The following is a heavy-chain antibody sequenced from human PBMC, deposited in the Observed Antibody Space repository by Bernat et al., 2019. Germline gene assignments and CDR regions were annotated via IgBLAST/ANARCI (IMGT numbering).Heavy chain of an antibody. Sequence: QVQLQESGPGLVKPSGTLSLTCAVSGGSLCSSNWWTWVRQPPGKGLEWIGEIWHSGSLNYNPSLNSRITISVDNSKRQFSLKLTSVTAADSAVYYCARKEGGNWYYMDVWGKGTTVAVFS. D-gene: IGHD1-1*01. V-gene: IGHV4-4*02. J-gene: IGHJ6*03. CDR2: IWHSGSL. CDR3: ARKEGGNWYYMDV. CDR1: GGSLCSSNW.